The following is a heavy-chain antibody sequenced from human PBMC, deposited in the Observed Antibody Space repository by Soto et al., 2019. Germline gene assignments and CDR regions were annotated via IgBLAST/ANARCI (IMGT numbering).Heavy chain of an antibody. CDR2: IFNRGDMI. CDR3: ARESGVWHYHHYMGA. D-gene: IGHD5-12*01. CDR1: GFAFSDYY. V-gene: IGHV3-11*01. Sequence: QVQLVESGGGLVKPGGSLRLSCAASGFAFSDYYMSWIRQAPGKGLEWVAYIFNRGDMIFYADSVRGRFTIARDNAQNSLYLHIKTLRVEDTAVYYCARESGVWHYHHYMGAWGKGATVTVSS. J-gene: IGHJ6*03.